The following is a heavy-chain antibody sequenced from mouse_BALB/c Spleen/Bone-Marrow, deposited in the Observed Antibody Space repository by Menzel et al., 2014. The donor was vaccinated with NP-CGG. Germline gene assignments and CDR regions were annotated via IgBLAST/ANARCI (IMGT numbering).Heavy chain of an antibody. D-gene: IGHD1-1*01. J-gene: IGHJ2*01. Sequence: VQLQQSGPELVKPGASVKISCKASGYSFTGYFMNWVKRSHGKSLEWIGRINPYNGDTFYNQKFKGKATLTVDESSSTAHMELLSLTSEDSAVYYCGRGAYYYGSSYYFDYWGQGTTLTVSS. V-gene: IGHV1-37*01. CDR2: INPYNGDT. CDR3: GRGAYYYGSSYYFDY. CDR1: GYSFTGYF.